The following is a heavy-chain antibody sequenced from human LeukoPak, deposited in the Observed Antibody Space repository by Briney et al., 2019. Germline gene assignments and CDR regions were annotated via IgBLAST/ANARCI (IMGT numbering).Heavy chain of an antibody. D-gene: IGHD3-22*01. CDR2: MNPNSGNT. Sequence: ASVKVSCKASGYTFTSYDINWVRQATGQGLEWMGWMNPNSGNTGYAQKFQGRVTITRNTSISTAYMELSSLRSEDTAVYFCATDSHDSSGYFSIDYWGQGTLVTVSS. V-gene: IGHV1-8*03. CDR3: ATDSHDSSGYFSIDY. J-gene: IGHJ4*02. CDR1: GYTFTSYD.